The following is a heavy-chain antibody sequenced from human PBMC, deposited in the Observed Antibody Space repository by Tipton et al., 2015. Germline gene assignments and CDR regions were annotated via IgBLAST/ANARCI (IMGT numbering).Heavy chain of an antibody. CDR2: IGTAGDT. CDR1: GFPFSNYD. J-gene: IGHJ3*02. D-gene: IGHD2-15*01. Sequence: SLRLSCAASGFPFSNYDMHWVRQAPGKGLEWVAAIGTAGDTYYPGSVKGRFTISRENAKNSLYLQMNSLRAGDTAVYYCARAGYCSGGSCYYEASDMWGQGTTVTVSS. V-gene: IGHV3-13*01. CDR3: ARAGYCSGGSCYYEASDM.